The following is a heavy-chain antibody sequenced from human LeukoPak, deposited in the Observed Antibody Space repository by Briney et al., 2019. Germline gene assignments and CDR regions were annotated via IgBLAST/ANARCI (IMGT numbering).Heavy chain of an antibody. J-gene: IGHJ5*01. Sequence: ASVKVSCKASGYTFIGYYMHWARQAPGQGLEWMGWINPNSGDTNYAQKFQDRVTMTRDTSISTAYMELSRLTSDDTAVYYCARENWFDSWGQGTLVSVSS. CDR2: INPNSGDT. CDR1: GYTFIGYY. V-gene: IGHV1-2*02. CDR3: ARENWFDS.